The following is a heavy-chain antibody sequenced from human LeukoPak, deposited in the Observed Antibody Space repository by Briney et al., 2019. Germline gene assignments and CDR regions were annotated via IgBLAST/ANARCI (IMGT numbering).Heavy chain of an antibody. Sequence: GGSLRLSCATSGFTFDDYTMLWVRQAPGKGLEWVSLVSWDGGRRSYAESVKGRFTISRDNSKSTLFLQINNLTTEDTAFYFCVRESRSEFDYWGQGTLVTVSS. CDR2: VSWDGGRR. CDR1: GFTFDDYT. V-gene: IGHV3-43*01. J-gene: IGHJ4*02. CDR3: VRESRSEFDY.